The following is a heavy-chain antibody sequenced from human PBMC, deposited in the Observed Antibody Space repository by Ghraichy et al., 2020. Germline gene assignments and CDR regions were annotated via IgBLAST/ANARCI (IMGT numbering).Heavy chain of an antibody. J-gene: IGHJ4*02. Sequence: ASVKVSCKVSGYTLTELSMHWVRQAPGTGLEWMGGFDPEDGETIYAQKFQGRVTMTEDTSTDPAYMELSSLRSEDTAVYYCATGLRRFRGGAFDYWGQGTLVTVSS. V-gene: IGHV1-24*01. CDR3: ATGLRRFRGGAFDY. CDR1: GYTLTELS. CDR2: FDPEDGET. D-gene: IGHD3-3*01.